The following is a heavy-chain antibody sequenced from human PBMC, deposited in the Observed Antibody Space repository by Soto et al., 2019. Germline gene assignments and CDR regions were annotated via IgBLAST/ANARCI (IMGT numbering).Heavy chain of an antibody. CDR2: INWNRGSI. CDR3: AKALSGYSYGPFDY. Sequence: PGGSLRLSCAASGFTFDDYAMHWVRQTPGKGLEWVSGINWNRGSIGYADSVKGRLTISKDIGNNSLYLQMNSLRAEDTALYYCAKALSGYSYGPFDYWGQGTLVTV. V-gene: IGHV3-9*01. D-gene: IGHD5-18*01. J-gene: IGHJ4*02. CDR1: GFTFDDYA.